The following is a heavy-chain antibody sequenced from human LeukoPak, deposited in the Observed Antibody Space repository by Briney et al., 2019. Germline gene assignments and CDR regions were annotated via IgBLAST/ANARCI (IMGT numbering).Heavy chain of an antibody. CDR3: ARYSYGYSYFDY. J-gene: IGHJ4*02. D-gene: IGHD5-18*01. CDR1: GGSISGYY. CDR2: INHSGST. Sequence: SETLSLTCTVSGGSISGYYWSWIRQPPGKGLECIGEINHSGSTNYNPSLKSRVTISVDASKNQFSLKLSSVTAADTAVYYCARYSYGYSYFDYWGQGTLVTVSS. V-gene: IGHV4-34*01.